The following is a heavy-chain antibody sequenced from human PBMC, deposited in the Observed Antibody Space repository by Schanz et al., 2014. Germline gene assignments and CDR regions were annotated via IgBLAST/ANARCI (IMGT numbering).Heavy chain of an antibody. Sequence: QVQVVESGGGVVQPGRSLRLSCAASGFTLSSYGMNWLRQAPGKGLEWVGVIWYDGSNKYYADSVKGRFTISGDSSKYTVYLQMNSLRADDTAVYYCAKGPYYYYYMDVWGNGTTVTVSS. CDR3: AKGPYYYYYMDV. J-gene: IGHJ6*03. CDR2: IWYDGSNK. V-gene: IGHV3-33*08. CDR1: GFTLSSYG.